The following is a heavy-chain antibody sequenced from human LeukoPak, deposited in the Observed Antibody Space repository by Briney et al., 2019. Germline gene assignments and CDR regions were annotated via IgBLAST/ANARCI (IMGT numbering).Heavy chain of an antibody. CDR3: AGNTYYYDSSGLN. CDR2: ISYDGSNK. Sequence: PGGSLRLSCAASGFTSSSYAMHWVRQAPGKGLEWVAVISYDGSNKYYADSVKGRFTISRDNSKNTLYLQMNSLRAEDTAVYYCAGNTYYYDSSGLNWGQGTLVTVSS. CDR1: GFTSSSYA. J-gene: IGHJ4*02. V-gene: IGHV3-30-3*01. D-gene: IGHD3-22*01.